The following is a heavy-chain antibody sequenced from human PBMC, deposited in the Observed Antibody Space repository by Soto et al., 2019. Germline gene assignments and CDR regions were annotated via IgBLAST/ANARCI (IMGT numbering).Heavy chain of an antibody. J-gene: IGHJ4*02. CDR2: INPSGGST. D-gene: IGHD2-21*01. CDR1: GYTFTSYY. CDR3: ATIPLAGAREYYFDY. V-gene: IGHV1-46*01. Sequence: QVQLVQSGAEVKKPGASVKVSCKASGYTFTSYYMHWVRQAPGQGLEWMGIINPSGGSTSYAQKFQGRVIMTRDTSTSTGYMERGSLRSEDTAVYYCATIPLAGAREYYFDYWGQGTLVSVSS.